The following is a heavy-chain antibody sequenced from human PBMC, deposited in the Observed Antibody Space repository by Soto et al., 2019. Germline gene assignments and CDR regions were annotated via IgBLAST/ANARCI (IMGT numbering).Heavy chain of an antibody. Sequence: QLVETGGGLIQPGTSLTLSCAASGFSVSRNYMTWVRQAPGKGLEWVSFVYSGGATFYADSVKGRFILSRDDSQNTRFLQMNNLRAENTAVSYSARVPGRLWGRGTLVTVAS. V-gene: IGHV3-53*02. D-gene: IGHD3-10*01. J-gene: IGHJ4*02. CDR2: VYSGGAT. CDR3: ARVPGRL. CDR1: GFSVSRNY.